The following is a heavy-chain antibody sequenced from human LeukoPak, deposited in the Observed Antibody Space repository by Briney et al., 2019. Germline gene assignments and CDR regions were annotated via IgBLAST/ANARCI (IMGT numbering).Heavy chain of an antibody. Sequence: GGSLRLSVAAPGFTLDDYGMSWVPQAPGKGLEWVSGINWNGGSTGYADSVKGRFTISRDNAKNSLYLQMNSLRAEDTAVYYCARAYSERYGLGYYYMDVWGKGTTVTISS. CDR2: INWNGGST. J-gene: IGHJ6*03. CDR1: GFTLDDYG. CDR3: ARAYSERYGLGYYYMDV. V-gene: IGHV3-20*03. D-gene: IGHD1-26*01.